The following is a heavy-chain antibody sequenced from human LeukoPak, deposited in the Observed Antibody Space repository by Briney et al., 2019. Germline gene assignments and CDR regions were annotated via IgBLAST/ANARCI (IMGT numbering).Heavy chain of an antibody. CDR2: TYYRSKWSN. CDR3: ARLSQQVVPA. Sequence: SQTLSLTCALSGDSVSSNSAAWNWLRQSPSRGLEWLGRTYYRSKWSNDYAVSVKSRITINPDASKNQFSLQLTSVTPEDTAVYYCARLSQQVVPAWGQGTLVTVSS. D-gene: IGHD2-15*01. J-gene: IGHJ4*02. V-gene: IGHV6-1*01. CDR1: GDSVSSNSAA.